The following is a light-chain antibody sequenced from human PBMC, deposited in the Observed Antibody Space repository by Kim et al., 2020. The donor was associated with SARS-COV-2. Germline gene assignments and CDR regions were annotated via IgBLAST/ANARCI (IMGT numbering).Light chain of an antibody. CDR2: RAS. Sequence: SESVGDRVTVTCRASQSINNWLAWYQQKPGTAPRLLISRASSLENGVPSRFSASGSGTEFTLTINTLQPDDFATYHCQQYYSSPWTFGQGTKLEIK. CDR1: QSINNW. J-gene: IGKJ1*01. V-gene: IGKV1-5*03. CDR3: QQYYSSPWT.